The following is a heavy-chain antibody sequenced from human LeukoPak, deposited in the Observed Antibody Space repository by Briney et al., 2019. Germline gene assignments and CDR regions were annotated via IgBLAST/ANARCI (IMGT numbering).Heavy chain of an antibody. J-gene: IGHJ4*02. Sequence: SETLSLTCTVSGGSISSSTYYWGWVRQPPGKGLEWIGNIYYIGSTYYNPSLKSRVTISVDTSKNQFSLKLSSVTAADTAVYYCARDRSPSGTSTGNLDFWGQGTLVTVSS. CDR1: GGSISSSTYY. V-gene: IGHV4-39*07. CDR3: ARDRSPSGTSTGNLDF. CDR2: IYYIGST. D-gene: IGHD1-26*01.